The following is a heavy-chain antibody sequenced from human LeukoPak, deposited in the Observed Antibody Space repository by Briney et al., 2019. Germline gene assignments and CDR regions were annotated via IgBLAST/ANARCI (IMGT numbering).Heavy chain of an antibody. J-gene: IGHJ4*02. D-gene: IGHD2-2*01. Sequence: SQTPSLTCAISVDSVSINNAAWNWIRQSPSRGLGLLGRTYYRSKWYNDYAESVKSRITINPDTSKNQFSLQLNSVTPEDTAVYYCARVVGGQVDYWGQGTLVTVS. V-gene: IGHV6-1*01. CDR1: VDSVSINNAA. CDR2: TYYRSKWYN. CDR3: ARVVGGQVDY.